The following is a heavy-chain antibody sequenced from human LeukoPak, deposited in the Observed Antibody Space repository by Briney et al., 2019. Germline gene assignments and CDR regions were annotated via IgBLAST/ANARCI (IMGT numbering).Heavy chain of an antibody. Sequence: SETLSLTCTVSGGSISSSSYYWGWIRQPPGKGLEWIGSIYYSGSTYYNPSLKSRVTISVDTSKNQFSLKLSSVTAADTAVYYCAGRYPVAEKRVFDYWGQGTLVTVSS. D-gene: IGHD6-19*01. CDR3: AGRYPVAEKRVFDY. CDR2: IYYSGST. CDR1: GGSISSSSYY. V-gene: IGHV4-39*01. J-gene: IGHJ4*02.